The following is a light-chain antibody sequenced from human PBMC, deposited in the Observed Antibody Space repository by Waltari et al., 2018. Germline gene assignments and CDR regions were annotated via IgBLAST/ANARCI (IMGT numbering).Light chain of an antibody. J-gene: IGKJ2*01. Sequence: EVVITHSPATLSVAPGERATLSCRAGQSVSSNLAWYQQKPGQAPRLLIYGASTRATGIPARFSGSGSGTEFTLTISSLQSEDFAVYYCQQYNNWSPYTFGQGTKVEI. CDR1: QSVSSN. CDR3: QQYNNWSPYT. V-gene: IGKV3-15*01. CDR2: GAS.